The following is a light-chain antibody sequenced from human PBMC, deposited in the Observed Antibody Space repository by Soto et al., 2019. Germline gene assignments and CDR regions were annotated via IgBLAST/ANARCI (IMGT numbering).Light chain of an antibody. CDR1: QGISSY. J-gene: IGKJ5*01. V-gene: IGKV1-9*01. CDR2: ADS. Sequence: SPSSXSGARVDRVPSTCRASQGISSYLAWYQKKPGKEXKXXXYADSTLESGVQSRFSDTVSGTEFSLTISRLQPEDFATYYCQQFLYSQITVGQGTRLEI. CDR3: QQFLYSQIT.